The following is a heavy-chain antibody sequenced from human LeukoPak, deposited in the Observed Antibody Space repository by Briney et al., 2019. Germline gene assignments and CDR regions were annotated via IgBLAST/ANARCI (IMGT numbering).Heavy chain of an antibody. D-gene: IGHD3-10*01. J-gene: IGHJ4*02. CDR2: ITSSGSHM. CDR3: ASATMVRGVIIRSGY. Sequence: GGSLRLSCAASGFTFRSYSMNWVRQAPGKRLEWLSSITSSGSHMYYADSVKGRFTISRDNAKSSLYLQMNSLSPEDTAVYYCASATMVRGVIIRSGYWGQGTLVTVSS. V-gene: IGHV3-21*01. CDR1: GFTFRSYS.